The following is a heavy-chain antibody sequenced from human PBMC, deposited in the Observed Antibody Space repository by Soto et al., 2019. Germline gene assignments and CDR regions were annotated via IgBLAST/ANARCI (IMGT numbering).Heavy chain of an antibody. CDR1: GFPVSSNY. CDR2: IYSGGST. Sequence: PGGSLRLSCAASGFPVSSNYMSWVRQAPGKGLEWVSVIYSGGSTYYADSVKGRFTISRDNSKNTLYLQMNSLRAEDTAVYYCARDAKMATTQYYFDYWGQGTLVTVSS. V-gene: IGHV3-66*01. CDR3: ARDAKMATTQYYFDY. J-gene: IGHJ4*02. D-gene: IGHD5-12*01.